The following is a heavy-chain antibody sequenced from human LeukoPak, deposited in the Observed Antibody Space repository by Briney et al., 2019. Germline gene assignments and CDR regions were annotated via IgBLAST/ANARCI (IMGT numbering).Heavy chain of an antibody. Sequence: PGGSLRLSCAASGFTFSSYWMNWVRQAPGKGLVWVSRIASDGSSTTYADSVKGRFTISRDNSKNTLYLQMNSLRADDTAVYYCANEIRPNDYWGQGTLVTVSS. CDR2: IASDGSST. CDR1: GFTFSSYW. D-gene: IGHD5-24*01. V-gene: IGHV3-74*01. J-gene: IGHJ4*02. CDR3: ANEIRPNDY.